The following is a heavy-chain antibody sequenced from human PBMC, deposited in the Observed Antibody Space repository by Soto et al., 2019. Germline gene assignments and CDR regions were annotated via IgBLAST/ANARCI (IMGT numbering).Heavy chain of an antibody. V-gene: IGHV4-39*01. CDR3: ARGRGAMIRGVVRPFDS. J-gene: IGHJ4*02. CDR1: GGSISSTSYY. CDR2: FYYSGST. D-gene: IGHD3-10*01. Sequence: SETLSLTCTVSGGSISSTSYYWVWIRQPPGKGLEWIGSFYYSGSTYYNPSLKSRVTISVDTSENQFSLKLSSVTAADAAVYYCARGRGAMIRGVVRPFDSWGQGTLVTVSS.